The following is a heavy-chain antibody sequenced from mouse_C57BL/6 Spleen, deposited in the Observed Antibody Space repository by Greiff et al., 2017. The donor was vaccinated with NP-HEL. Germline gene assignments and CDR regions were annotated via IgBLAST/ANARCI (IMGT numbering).Heavy chain of an antibody. J-gene: IGHJ2*01. Sequence: QVQLKQSGAELVRPGASVTLSCKASGYTFTDYEMHWVKQTPVHGLEWIGAIDPETGGTAYNQKFKGKAILTADKSSSTAYMELRSLTSEDSAVYYCTYGNFYFDYWGQGTTLTVSS. CDR2: IDPETGGT. CDR3: TYGNFYFDY. CDR1: GYTFTDYE. V-gene: IGHV1-15*01. D-gene: IGHD2-1*01.